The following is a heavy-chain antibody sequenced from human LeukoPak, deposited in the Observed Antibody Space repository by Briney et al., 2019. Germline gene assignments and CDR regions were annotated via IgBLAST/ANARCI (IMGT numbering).Heavy chain of an antibody. Sequence: ASVRVSCKASGNTFAGYYVHWVRQAPGQGLEWMGWINTNTGNPPYAQGFTGRFVFSLDTSVSTAYLQISSLKAEDTAVYYCARGRMGDNGYLDIWGQGTMVTVSS. V-gene: IGHV7-4-1*02. J-gene: IGHJ3*02. D-gene: IGHD2-21*02. CDR3: ARGRMGDNGYLDI. CDR2: INTNTGNP. CDR1: GNTFAGYY.